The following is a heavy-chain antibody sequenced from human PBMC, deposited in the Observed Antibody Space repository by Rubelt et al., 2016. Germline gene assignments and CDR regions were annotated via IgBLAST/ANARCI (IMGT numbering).Heavy chain of an antibody. CDR3: ARVVGIQLWANFDY. Sequence: QVQLQESGPGLVKPSETLSLTCTVSGGSISSYYWSWIRQPPGKGLEWIGYIYYSGSTNYNPSLKSRVTISVDTSKNQFSLKLSSVTAADTAVYYCARVVGIQLWANFDYWGQGTLVTVSS. CDR1: GGSISSYY. V-gene: IGHV4-59*01. J-gene: IGHJ4*02. CDR2: IYYSGST. D-gene: IGHD5-18*01.